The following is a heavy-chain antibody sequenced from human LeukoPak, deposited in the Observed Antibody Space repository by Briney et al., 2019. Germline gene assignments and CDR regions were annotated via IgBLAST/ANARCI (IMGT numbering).Heavy chain of an antibody. V-gene: IGHV1-69*05. CDR2: IIPIFGTA. CDR1: GGTFSSYA. D-gene: IGHD3-22*01. J-gene: IGHJ3*02. CDR3: ARDSRPQYYYDSSGHDDAFDI. Sequence: SVKVSCKASGGTFSSYAISWVRQAPGQGLERMGGIIPIFGTANYAQKFQGRVTITTDESTSTAYMELSSLRSEDTAVYYCARDSRPQYYYDSSGHDDAFDIWGQGTMVTVSS.